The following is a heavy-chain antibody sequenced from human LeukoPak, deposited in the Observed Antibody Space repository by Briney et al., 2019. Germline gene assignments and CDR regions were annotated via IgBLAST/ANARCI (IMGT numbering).Heavy chain of an antibody. CDR1: GRSISSYY. D-gene: IGHD4-23*01. CDR3: ARAPFYGTNSRGAFEI. J-gene: IGHJ3*02. V-gene: IGHV4-59*01. CDR2: ISHSETT. Sequence: PSETLSLTCTVSGRSISSYYWSWMRQSPGTGLEWLGYISHSETTYYNPSLKSRLTISLDTSKNSFSLNLSSVTAADTAVYYCARAPFYGTNSRGAFEIWGQGTMVTVSS.